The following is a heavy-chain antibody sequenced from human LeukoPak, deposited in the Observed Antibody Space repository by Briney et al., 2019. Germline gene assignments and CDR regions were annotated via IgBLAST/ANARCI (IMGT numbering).Heavy chain of an antibody. CDR3: ARSGYSSGWYWFDP. CDR1: GGSISSYY. D-gene: IGHD6-19*01. J-gene: IGHJ5*02. CDR2: IYTSGST. Sequence: PETLSLTCTVSGGSISSYYWSWIRQPAGKGLEWIGRIYTSGSTNYNPSLKSRVTMSVDTSKNQFSLKLSSVTAADTAVYYCARSGYSSGWYWFDPWGQGTLVTVSS. V-gene: IGHV4-4*07.